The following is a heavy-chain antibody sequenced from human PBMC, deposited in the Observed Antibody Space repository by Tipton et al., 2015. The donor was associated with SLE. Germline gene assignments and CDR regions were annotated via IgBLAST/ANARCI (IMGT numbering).Heavy chain of an antibody. CDR2: ISWNSGAL. CDR3: AKDLSMHYDSTGYIDY. D-gene: IGHD3-22*01. Sequence: SLRLSCAASGFIFDDYAMHWVRQAPGKGLEWVSGISWNSGALGYADSVKGRFTISRDNAKNSLLLHMNRLTAEDTAFYYCAKDLSMHYDSTGYIDYWGQGPLVTVSS. V-gene: IGHV3-9*01. CDR1: GFIFDDYA. J-gene: IGHJ4*02.